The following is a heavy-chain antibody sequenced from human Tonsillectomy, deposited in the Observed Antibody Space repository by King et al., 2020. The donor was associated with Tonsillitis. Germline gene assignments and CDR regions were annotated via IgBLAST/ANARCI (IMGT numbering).Heavy chain of an antibody. Sequence: VQLQQWGAGLLKPSETLSLTCAVYGESFSGYYWSWIRQPPGKGLEWMGEINNSGRTNYNSSLKSRVTISVDTSKNQFSLKLSSVTAADTAVYYCARDPLYCSSTSCYTNAFDYWGQGTLVTVSS. CDR3: ARDPLYCSSTSCYTNAFDY. D-gene: IGHD2-2*02. J-gene: IGHJ4*02. CDR2: INNSGRT. V-gene: IGHV4-34*01. CDR1: GESFSGYY.